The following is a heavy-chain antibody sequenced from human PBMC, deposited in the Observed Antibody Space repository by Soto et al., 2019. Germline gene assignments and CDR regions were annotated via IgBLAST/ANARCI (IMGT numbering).Heavy chain of an antibody. J-gene: IGHJ5*02. Sequence: KASETLSLTGAVYGGSFSGYDCSWIRQPPWKGLEWIGEINHSGSTNYNPSLKSRVTISVDTSKNQFSLKLSSVTAADTAVYYCARGPITTNPRFDPSGQGTLVTVSS. CDR1: GGSFSGYD. D-gene: IGHD3-22*01. CDR3: ARGPITTNPRFDP. V-gene: IGHV4-34*01. CDR2: INHSGST.